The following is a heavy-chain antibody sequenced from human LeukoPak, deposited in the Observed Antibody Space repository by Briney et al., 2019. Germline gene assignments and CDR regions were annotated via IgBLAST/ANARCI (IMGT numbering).Heavy chain of an antibody. CDR3: ARDGVPDDSSGYYVNAFDI. D-gene: IGHD3-22*01. V-gene: IGHV1-69*05. J-gene: IGHJ3*02. CDR2: IIPIFGTA. Sequence: ASVKVSCKASGGTFSSYAISWVRQAPGQGLEWMRGIIPIFGTANYAQKFQGRVTITTDESTSTAYMELSSLRSEDTAVYYCARDGVPDDSSGYYVNAFDIWGQGTMVTVSS. CDR1: GGTFSSYA.